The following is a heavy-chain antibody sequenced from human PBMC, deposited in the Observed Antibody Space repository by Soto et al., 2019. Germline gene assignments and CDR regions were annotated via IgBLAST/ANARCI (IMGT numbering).Heavy chain of an antibody. CDR2: ISGSGGST. CDR3: AKDPSRRGYSYGRYYYYGMDV. V-gene: IGHV3-23*01. D-gene: IGHD5-18*01. Sequence: PGGSLRLSCAASGFTFSSYAMSWVRQAPGKGLEWVSAISGSGGSTYYADSVKGRFTISRDNSKNTLYLQMNSLRAEDTAVYYCAKDPSRRGYSYGRYYYYGMDVWGQGTTVTVSS. J-gene: IGHJ6*02. CDR1: GFTFSSYA.